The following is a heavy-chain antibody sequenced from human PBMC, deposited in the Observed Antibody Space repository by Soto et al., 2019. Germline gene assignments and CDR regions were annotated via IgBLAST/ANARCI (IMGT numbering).Heavy chain of an antibody. CDR3: ARDLSLAYSGSRQPSNYYYGMDV. CDR1: GYTFTSYY. Sequence: ASVKVSCKASGYTFTSYYISWVRQAPGQGLEWMGWINASSGSTNYAQKFQGRVTMTRDTSTSTVYMELSSLRSEDTAVYYCARDLSLAYSGSRQPSNYYYGMDVWGQGTTVTVSS. J-gene: IGHJ6*02. D-gene: IGHD1-26*01. V-gene: IGHV1-18*01. CDR2: INASSGST.